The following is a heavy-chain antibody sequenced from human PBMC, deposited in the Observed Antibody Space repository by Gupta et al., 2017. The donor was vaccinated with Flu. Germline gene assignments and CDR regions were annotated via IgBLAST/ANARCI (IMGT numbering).Heavy chain of an antibody. Sequence: ETLSLTCTVSGGSISSSSYYWGWIRQPPGKGLEWIGSIYYSGSTYYNPSLKSRVTISVDTSKNQFSLKLSYVTAADTAVYYCARRRSGSSNYYGMDVWGEGATVKVS. J-gene: IGHJ6*02. CDR2: IYYSGST. D-gene: IGHD1-26*01. CDR1: GGSISSSSYY. V-gene: IGHV4-39*01. CDR3: ARRRSGSSNYYGMDV.